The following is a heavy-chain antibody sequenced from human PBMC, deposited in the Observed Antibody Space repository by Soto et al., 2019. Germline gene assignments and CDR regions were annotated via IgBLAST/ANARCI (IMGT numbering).Heavy chain of an antibody. D-gene: IGHD2-2*01. V-gene: IGHV1-69*12. CDR3: ARAKELVPAAPDNYYYYGMDV. Sequence: QVQLVQSGAEVKKPGSSVKVSCKASGGTFSSYAISWVRQAPGQGLEWMGGIIPIFGTANYAQKFQGRVTITADESTSXAXMXLSSLRSEDTDVYYCARAKELVPAAPDNYYYYGMDVWGQGTTVTVSS. J-gene: IGHJ6*02. CDR1: GGTFSSYA. CDR2: IIPIFGTA.